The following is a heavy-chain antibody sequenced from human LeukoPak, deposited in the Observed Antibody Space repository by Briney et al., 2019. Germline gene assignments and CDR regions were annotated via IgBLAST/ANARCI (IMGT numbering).Heavy chain of an antibody. CDR1: VGSFSGYY. V-gene: IGHV4-34*01. D-gene: IGHD1-14*01. Sequence: PSETLSLTCAVYVGSFSGYYWSWIRQPPGKGLEWIGEINHSGSTYYNPSLKSRVTISVDTSKNQFSLKLSSVTAADTAVYYCARRSWPREPFDPWGQGTLVTVSS. CDR3: ARRSWPREPFDP. CDR2: INHSGST. J-gene: IGHJ5*02.